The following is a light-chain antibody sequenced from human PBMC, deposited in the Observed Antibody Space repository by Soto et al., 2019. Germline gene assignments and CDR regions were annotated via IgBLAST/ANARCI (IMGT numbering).Light chain of an antibody. J-gene: IGLJ1*01. Sequence: QSVLTQPPSASGTPGQRVTISCSGSSSNIGSSTVTWYQQLPGAAPTVLIHSNNQRPSGVPDRFSGSKSGTSASLAISGLQSDDEADYYCATWDDSLKGYVFGTGTKLPS. CDR1: SSNIGSST. V-gene: IGLV1-44*01. CDR2: SNN. CDR3: ATWDDSLKGYV.